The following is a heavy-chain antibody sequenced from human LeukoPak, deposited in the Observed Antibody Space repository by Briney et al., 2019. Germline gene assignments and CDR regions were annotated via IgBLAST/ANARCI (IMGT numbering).Heavy chain of an antibody. CDR1: GGSFSGYY. D-gene: IGHD2-2*02. CDR2: INHSGST. V-gene: IGHV4-34*01. CDR3: ARGDIVVVPAAIRSHDAFDI. Sequence: PSETLSLTCAVYGGSFSGYYWSWIRQPPGKGLEWIGEINHSGSTNYNPSLKSRVTISVDTSKNQFSLKLSSVTAADTAVYYCARGDIVVVPAAIRSHDAFDIWGQGTMVTVSS. J-gene: IGHJ3*02.